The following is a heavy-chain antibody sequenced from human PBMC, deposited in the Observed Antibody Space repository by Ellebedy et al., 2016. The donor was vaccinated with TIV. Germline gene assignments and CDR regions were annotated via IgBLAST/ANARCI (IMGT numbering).Heavy chain of an antibody. D-gene: IGHD3-16*01. V-gene: IGHV1-2*07. J-gene: IGHJ4*01. CDR2: IDPKSGAV. Sequence: ASVKVSCXASGYTFTDRYIHWVRQAPGRGFEWMGWIDPKSGAVNYAHNFQGRVTLTRDTSIATTVLELRTLTYDDTAMYYCARGNTYLFLRGTQFDFWGQGTLVTVSS. CDR3: ARGNTYLFLRGTQFDF. CDR1: GYTFTDRY.